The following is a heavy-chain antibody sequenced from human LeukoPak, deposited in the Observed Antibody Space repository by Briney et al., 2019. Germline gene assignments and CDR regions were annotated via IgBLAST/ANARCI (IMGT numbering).Heavy chain of an antibody. D-gene: IGHD3-22*01. J-gene: IGHJ4*02. Sequence: GGSLRLSCAVSGFTFSNAWMSWVRQAPGKGLEWVGRIKSKSDGGTTDYAAPVKGRFTISRDDSKNTLYLQRNSLKTEDTAMYYCTTDSGGYYTVDYWGQGTLVTVSS. CDR1: GFTFSNAW. CDR3: TTDSGGYYTVDY. CDR2: IKSKSDGGTT. V-gene: IGHV3-15*01.